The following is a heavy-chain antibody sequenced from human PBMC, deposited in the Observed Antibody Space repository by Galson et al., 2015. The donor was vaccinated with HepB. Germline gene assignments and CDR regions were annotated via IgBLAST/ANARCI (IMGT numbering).Heavy chain of an antibody. CDR1: GYTLTELS. V-gene: IGHV1-24*01. Sequence: SVKVSCKVSGYTLTELSMHWVRQAPGKGLEWMGGFDPEDGVTIYAQKFQGRVTMTEDTSTDTAYMELSSLRSEDTAVYYCATSHYYDSKDRSGFDPWGQGTLVTVSS. J-gene: IGHJ5*02. CDR2: FDPEDGVT. D-gene: IGHD3-22*01. CDR3: ATSHYYDSKDRSGFDP.